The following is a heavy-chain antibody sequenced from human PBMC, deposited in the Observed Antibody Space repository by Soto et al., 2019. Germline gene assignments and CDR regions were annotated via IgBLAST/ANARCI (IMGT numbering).Heavy chain of an antibody. J-gene: IGHJ4*02. CDR2: INVYSGTT. CDR1: GYTFSDYG. CDR3: ARGRGGYLSSSGHTHNYLDY. Sequence: QVHLVQSGSEVKAAGAAVKVSCKASGYTFSDYGVSWVRQAPGQGLEWMGWINVYSGTTNYLPKFQGRVTMTTDTSTSTLYMELRDLSSEDTAVYYCARGRGGYLSSSGHTHNYLDYWGQGTLVTVSS. D-gene: IGHD3-22*01. V-gene: IGHV1-18*01.